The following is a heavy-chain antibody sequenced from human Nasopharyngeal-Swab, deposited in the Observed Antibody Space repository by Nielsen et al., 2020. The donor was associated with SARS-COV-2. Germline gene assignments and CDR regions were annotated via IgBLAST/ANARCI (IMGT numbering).Heavy chain of an antibody. V-gene: IGHV3-33*01. CDR3: ARDLTGYCSGGSCYSEGWFDP. CDR1: GFTFSSYG. Sequence: GGSLRLSCAASGFTFSSYGMHWVRQAPGKGLEWVAVIWYDGSNKYYADSVKGRFTIPRDNSKNTLYLQMNSLRAEDTAVYYCARDLTGYCSGGSCYSEGWFDPWGQGTLVTVSS. CDR2: IWYDGSNK. J-gene: IGHJ5*02. D-gene: IGHD2-15*01.